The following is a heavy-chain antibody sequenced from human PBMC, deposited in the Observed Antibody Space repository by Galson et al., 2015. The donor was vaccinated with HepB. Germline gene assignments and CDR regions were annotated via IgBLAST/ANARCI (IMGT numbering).Heavy chain of an antibody. V-gene: IGHV3-15*07. D-gene: IGHD3-10*01. CDR2: IKSKTDGGTT. CDR3: TTDRPFGELRLDAFDI. J-gene: IGHJ3*02. CDR1: GFTFSNAW. Sequence: SLRLSCAASGFTFSNAWMNWVRQAPGKGLEWVGRIKSKTDGGTTDYAAPVKGRFTISRDDSKNTLYLQMNSLKTEDTAVYYCTTDRPFGELRLDAFDIWGQGTMVTVSS.